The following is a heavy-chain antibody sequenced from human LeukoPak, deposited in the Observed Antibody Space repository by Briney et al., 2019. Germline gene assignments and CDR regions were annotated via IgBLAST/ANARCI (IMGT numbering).Heavy chain of an antibody. CDR2: IYSGGST. D-gene: IGHD6-13*01. V-gene: IGHV3-66*02. Sequence: GGSLRLSCAASGFTVSSNYMSWVRQAPGKGQEWVSVIYSGGSTYYGDSVKGRFTISRDNSKNTLYLQMNSLRAEDTAVYYCARGGAAAGWCMDVWGQGTTVTVSS. CDR3: ARGGAAAGWCMDV. J-gene: IGHJ6*02. CDR1: GFTVSSNY.